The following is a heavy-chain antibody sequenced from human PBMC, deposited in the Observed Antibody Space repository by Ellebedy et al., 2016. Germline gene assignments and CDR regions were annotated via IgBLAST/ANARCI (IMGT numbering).Heavy chain of an antibody. CDR2: ISYDGSNK. CDR3: ARDHLYYFDY. J-gene: IGHJ4*02. V-gene: IGHV3-30-3*01. Sequence: GGSLRLSXAASGFTFSSYAMHWVRQAPGKGLEWVAVISYDGSNKYYADSVKGRFTISRDNSKNTLYLQMNSLRAEDTAVYYCARDHLYYFDYWGQGTLVTVSS. CDR1: GFTFSSYA.